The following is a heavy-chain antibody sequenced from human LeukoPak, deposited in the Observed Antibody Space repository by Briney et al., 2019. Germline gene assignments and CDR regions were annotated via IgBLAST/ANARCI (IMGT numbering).Heavy chain of an antibody. CDR1: GVSFSGYY. CDR2: INHSGST. J-gene: IGHJ4*02. V-gene: IGHV4-34*01. D-gene: IGHD6-19*01. CDR3: ARAQWLVPLDY. Sequence: SETLSLTCAVYGVSFSGYYWSWIRQPPGKGLEWNGEINHSGSTNYNPSLKSRVTISVDTSKNQFSLKLSPVTAADTAVYYCARAQWLVPLDYWGQGTLVTVSS.